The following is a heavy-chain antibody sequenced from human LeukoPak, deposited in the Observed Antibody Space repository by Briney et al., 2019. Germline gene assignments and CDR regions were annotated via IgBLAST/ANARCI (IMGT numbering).Heavy chain of an antibody. D-gene: IGHD2-2*01. CDR3: AREVTGYCSSTSCSRGFDP. CDR2: IIPTFGIA. CDR1: GGTFSSYA. J-gene: IGHJ5*02. V-gene: IGHV1-69*04. Sequence: RASVKVSCKASGGTFSSYAISWVRQAPGQGLEWMGRIIPTFGIANYAQKFQGRVTITADKSTSTAYMELSSLRSEDTAVYYCAREVTGYCSSTSCSRGFDPWGQGTLVTVSS.